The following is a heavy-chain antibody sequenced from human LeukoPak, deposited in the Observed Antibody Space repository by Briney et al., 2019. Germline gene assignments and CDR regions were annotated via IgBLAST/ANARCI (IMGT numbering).Heavy chain of an antibody. J-gene: IGHJ4*02. D-gene: IGHD2-21*01. CDR1: GGTFSSYT. CDR2: IIPILGIA. V-gene: IGHV1-69*04. CDR3: AREAAYCGGDCLYYFDY. Sequence: SVKVSCKASGGTFSSYTISWVRQAPGQGLEWMGRIIPILGIANYAQKFQGRVTITADKSTSTAYMELSSLRSEDTAVYYCAREAAYCGGDCLYYFDYWGQGTLVTVSS.